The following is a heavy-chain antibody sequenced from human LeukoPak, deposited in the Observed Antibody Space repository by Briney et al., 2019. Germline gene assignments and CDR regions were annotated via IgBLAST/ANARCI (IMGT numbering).Heavy chain of an antibody. D-gene: IGHD3-3*01. Sequence: GESLQISCKGSGYSFTSYWFGWVRQMPGKGLEWMVVSYPGDSDTRYSPYFQGQVTISADKSISTAYLQWSSLKASDTAMYYCARHITIFGVVPDAFDIWGQGTMVTVSS. CDR3: ARHITIFGVVPDAFDI. J-gene: IGHJ3*02. V-gene: IGHV5-51*01. CDR1: GYSFTSYW. CDR2: SYPGDSDT.